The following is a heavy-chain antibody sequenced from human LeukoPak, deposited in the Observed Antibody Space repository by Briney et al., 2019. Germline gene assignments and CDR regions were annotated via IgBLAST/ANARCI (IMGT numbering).Heavy chain of an antibody. V-gene: IGHV4-61*08. CDR2: IYYSGST. Sequence: SETLSLTCTVSGGSISSGGYYWSWIRQHPGKGLGWIGYIYYSGSTNYNPSLKSRVTISVDTSKNQFSLKLSSVTAADTAVYYCASSVRGVIRYFDYWGQGTLVTVSS. J-gene: IGHJ4*02. CDR3: ASSVRGVIRYFDY. CDR1: GGSISSGGYY. D-gene: IGHD3-10*01.